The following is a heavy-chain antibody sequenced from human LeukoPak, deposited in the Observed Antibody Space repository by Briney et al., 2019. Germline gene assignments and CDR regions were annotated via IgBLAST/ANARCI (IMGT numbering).Heavy chain of an antibody. CDR1: GFIFRSYW. D-gene: IGHD2/OR15-2a*01. J-gene: IGHJ4*02. CDR2: IKQDGSEK. V-gene: IGHV3-7*01. CDR3: ARGAYFDRIGIDY. Sequence: GGSLRLSCVASGFIFRSYWMSCVRQVPGKGLEWVANIKQDGSEKYYVDSVKGRFTISRDNVKNSLYLQMNSLRAEDTAVYYCARGAYFDRIGIDYWGQGTLVTVSS.